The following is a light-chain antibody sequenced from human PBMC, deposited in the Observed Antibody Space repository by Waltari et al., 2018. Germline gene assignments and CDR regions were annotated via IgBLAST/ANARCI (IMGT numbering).Light chain of an antibody. V-gene: IGKV1-12*01. CDR1: QGISSC. J-gene: IGKJ4*01. CDR2: AAS. CDR3: QQAYIFPLT. Sequence: DIQMTQSPSSLSASVGDRVTITCRASQGISSCLAWYQQKPGKAPELLIYAASSFQSGVPSRFSGSGSGTDFTLTISSLQPEDFATYYCQQAYIFPLTFGGGTK.